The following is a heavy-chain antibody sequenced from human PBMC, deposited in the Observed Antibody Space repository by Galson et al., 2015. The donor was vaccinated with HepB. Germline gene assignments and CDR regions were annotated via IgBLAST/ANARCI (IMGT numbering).Heavy chain of an antibody. CDR2: ISSSSSYT. V-gene: IGHV3-11*06. J-gene: IGHJ6*02. Sequence: SLRLSCAASGFTFSDYYMSWIRQAPGKGLEWVSYISSSSSYTNYADSVKGRFTISRDNAKTSLYLQMNSLRAEDTAVYYCARDSTTMIVVVSHYVPDVWGQGTTVTVSS. CDR1: GFTFSDYY. CDR3: ARDSTTMIVVVSHYVPDV. D-gene: IGHD3-22*01.